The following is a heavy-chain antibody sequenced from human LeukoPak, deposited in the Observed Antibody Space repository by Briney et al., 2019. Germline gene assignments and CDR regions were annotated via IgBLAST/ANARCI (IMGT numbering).Heavy chain of an antibody. J-gene: IGHJ4*02. CDR2: ISSTSSTI. V-gene: IGHV3-11*04. D-gene: IGHD3-22*01. CDR3: ARDRPWYDSSGYYFDY. CDR1: GFTFSDYY. Sequence: GGSLRLSCAASGFTFSDYYMSWIRQAPGKGLEWVSYISSTSSTIYYVDSVKGRFTVSRDNAKNSLYLQMNSLRDEDTAVYYCARDRPWYDSSGYYFDYWGQGTLVTVSS.